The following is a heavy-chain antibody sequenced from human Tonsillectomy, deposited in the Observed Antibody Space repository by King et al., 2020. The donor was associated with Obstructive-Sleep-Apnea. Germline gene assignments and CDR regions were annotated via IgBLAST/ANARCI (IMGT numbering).Heavy chain of an antibody. CDR3: ARRSGRYPDFWLDR. CDR2: IYPCDSDT. CDR1: GYSFTKYW. D-gene: IGHD1-26*01. J-gene: IGHJ5*02. Sequence: VQLVESGAEVKKPGESVKISCKGFGYSFTKYWIAWVRQMPGKGLECMGIIYPCDSDTKYSPSFQGQVTFSVDNATNTAYLHWSSLKASDTAMYYCARRSGRYPDFWLDRWGQGTLVTVSS. V-gene: IGHV5-51*01.